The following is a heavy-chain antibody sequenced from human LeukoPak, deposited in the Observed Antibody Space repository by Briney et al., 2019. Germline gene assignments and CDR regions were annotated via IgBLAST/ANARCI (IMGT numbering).Heavy chain of an antibody. CDR2: IYPGGSS. Sequence: SETLSLTCIVSGGSLTSYYWSWIRQPPGEGLEWIGYIYPGGSSIFNPSLKTRLTILVDTSRNQISLKLRSVTAADTAVYSCVRHGNAYGPFDSWGQGTLVTVSS. V-gene: IGHV4-4*09. CDR3: VRHGNAYGPFDS. D-gene: IGHD4-23*01. J-gene: IGHJ4*02. CDR1: GGSLTSYY.